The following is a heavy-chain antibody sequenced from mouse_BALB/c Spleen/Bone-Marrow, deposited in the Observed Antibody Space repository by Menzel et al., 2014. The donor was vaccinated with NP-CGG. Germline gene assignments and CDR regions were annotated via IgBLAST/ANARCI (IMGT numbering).Heavy chain of an antibody. J-gene: IGHJ3*01. CDR3: ARYYYGSSLFAY. Sequence: EVKLEESGAELVKPGASVKLSCTASGFNIKDTYMYWVKQRPEQGLEWIGRIDPANGNTKYDPKFQDKATITADTSSNTAYLQLSSLTSEGTAVYYCARYYYGSSLFAYWGQGTLVTVSA. CDR1: GFNIKDTY. CDR2: IDPANGNT. D-gene: IGHD1-1*01. V-gene: IGHV14-3*02.